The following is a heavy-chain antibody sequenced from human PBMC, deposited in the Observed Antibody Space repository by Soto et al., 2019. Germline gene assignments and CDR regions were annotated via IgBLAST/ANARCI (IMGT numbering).Heavy chain of an antibody. CDR3: ARNGYYDFWSGSYMDV. V-gene: IGHV3-23*01. J-gene: IGHJ6*03. CDR2: ISGSGGST. CDR1: GFTFSSYA. Sequence: GGSLRLSCAASGFTFSSYAMGWVRQAPGKGLEWVSAISGSGGSTYYADSVKGRFTISRDNSKNTLYLQMNSLRAEDTAVYYCARNGYYDFWSGSYMDVWGKGTTVTVS. D-gene: IGHD3-3*01.